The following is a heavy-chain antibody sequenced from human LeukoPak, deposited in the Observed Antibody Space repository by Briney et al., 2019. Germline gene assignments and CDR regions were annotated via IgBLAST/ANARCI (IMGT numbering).Heavy chain of an antibody. J-gene: IGHJ3*02. Sequence: SETLSLTCTVSGGSISSSSYYWGWIRQPPGKGLEWIGSIYYSGSTYYNPSLKSRVTISVDTSKNQFSLKLSSVTAADTAVYYCARDVLTYDSSGYYGGDAFDIWGQGTMVTVSS. CDR1: GGSISSSSYY. D-gene: IGHD3-22*01. V-gene: IGHV4-39*07. CDR3: ARDVLTYDSSGYYGGDAFDI. CDR2: IYYSGST.